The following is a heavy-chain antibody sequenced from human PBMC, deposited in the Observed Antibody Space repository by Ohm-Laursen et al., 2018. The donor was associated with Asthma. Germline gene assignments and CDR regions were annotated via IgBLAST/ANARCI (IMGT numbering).Heavy chain of an antibody. CDR2: ISGSGGST. CDR1: GFTFSSYA. Sequence: GSLRLSCSASGFTFSSYAMSWVRQAPGKGLEWVSAISGSGGSTYYADSVKGRFTISRDNSKNTLYLQMNSLRAEDTAVYYCAKTPRISRYCTNGVCYTVYYGMDVWGQGTTVTVSS. D-gene: IGHD2-8*01. J-gene: IGHJ6*02. V-gene: IGHV3-23*01. CDR3: AKTPRISRYCTNGVCYTVYYGMDV.